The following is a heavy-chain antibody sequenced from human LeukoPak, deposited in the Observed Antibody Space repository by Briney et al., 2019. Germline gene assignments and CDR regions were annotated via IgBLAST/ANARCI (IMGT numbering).Heavy chain of an antibody. D-gene: IGHD3-22*01. CDR3: ARDYYDSSGYPFCDY. CDR1: GGSIGSYY. CDR2: IYTSGST. V-gene: IGHV4-4*07. Sequence: SETLSLTCTVSGGSIGSYYWSWIRQPAGKGLEWIGRIYTSGSTTYNPSLKSRVTMSADTSKNQLSLKLSSVTAADTAVYYCARDYYDSSGYPFCDYWGQGTLVTVSS. J-gene: IGHJ4*02.